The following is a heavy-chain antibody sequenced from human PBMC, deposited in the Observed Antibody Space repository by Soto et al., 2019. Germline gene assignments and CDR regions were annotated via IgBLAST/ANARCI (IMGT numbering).Heavy chain of an antibody. V-gene: IGHV3-11*01. CDR1: GFALSDYY. Sequence: GGSLRLSCAGSGFALSDYYMNWIRQAPGEGLEWVAYLTSSATTIFDADSVKGRFTISRDNAKNSLFLQMSSLPVEDTAVYYCARALLPTFATDDYFYYGMDVWGRGTTVTVSS. J-gene: IGHJ6*02. CDR3: ARALLPTFATDDYFYYGMDV. CDR2: LTSSATTI. D-gene: IGHD3-10*02.